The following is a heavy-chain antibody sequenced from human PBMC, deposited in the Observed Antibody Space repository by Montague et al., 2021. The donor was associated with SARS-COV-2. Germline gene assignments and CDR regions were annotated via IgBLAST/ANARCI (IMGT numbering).Heavy chain of an antibody. J-gene: IGHJ4*02. D-gene: IGHD3-10*01. CDR3: ARQRRNDVVTYYLDF. Sequence: SETLSLTCSVAGGSFDSDSFVWGWIRQPPGKRLEWFGVISNGGSTXYXPSLKSRVTISVHTSRNQLSLNVKSVTAADTAVYYCARQRRNDVVTYYLDFWGQGILVTVSS. V-gene: IGHV4-39*01. CDR2: ISNGGST. CDR1: GGSFDSDSFV.